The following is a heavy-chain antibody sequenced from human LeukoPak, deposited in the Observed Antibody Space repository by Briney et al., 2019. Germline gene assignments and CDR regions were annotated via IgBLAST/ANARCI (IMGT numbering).Heavy chain of an antibody. CDR2: IYYSGST. J-gene: IGHJ5*02. D-gene: IGHD2-2*02. CDR1: GGSISSYY. V-gene: IGHV4-59*01. CDR3: ARNDPRGYCSSTSCYRIFDP. Sequence: SETLSLTCTVSGGSISSYYWSWIRQPPGKGLEWIGYIYYSGSTNYNPSLKSRVTISVDTSKNQFSLKLSSVTAVDTAVYYCARNDPRGYCSSTSCYRIFDPWGQGTLVTVSS.